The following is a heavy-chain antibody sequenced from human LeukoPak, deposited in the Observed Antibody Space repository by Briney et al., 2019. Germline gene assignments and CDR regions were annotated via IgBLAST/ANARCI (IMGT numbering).Heavy chain of an antibody. Sequence: ASVKVSCKASGYTFTGYYMHWVRQAPGQGLEWMGWINPNSGGTNYAQKFQGRVTMTRDTSISTAYMELSRLRSDDTAVYYCARDLLRRAASGMLDSWGQGTLVTVSS. CDR1: GYTFTGYY. V-gene: IGHV1-2*02. J-gene: IGHJ4*02. CDR3: ARDLLRRAASGMLDS. D-gene: IGHD3-3*01. CDR2: INPNSGGT.